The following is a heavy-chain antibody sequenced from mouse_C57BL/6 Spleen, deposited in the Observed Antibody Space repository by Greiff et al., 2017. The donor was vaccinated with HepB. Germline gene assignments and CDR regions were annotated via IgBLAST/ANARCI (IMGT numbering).Heavy chain of an antibody. V-gene: IGHV1-81*01. J-gene: IGHJ3*01. D-gene: IGHD1-1*01. Sequence: VQRVESGAELARPGASVKLSCKASGYTFTSYGISWVKQRTGQGLEWIGEIYPRSGNTYYNEKFKGKATLTADKSSSTAYMELRSLTSEDSAVYFCASDYGSPFAYWGQGTLVTVSA. CDR2: IYPRSGNT. CDR1: GYTFTSYG. CDR3: ASDYGSPFAY.